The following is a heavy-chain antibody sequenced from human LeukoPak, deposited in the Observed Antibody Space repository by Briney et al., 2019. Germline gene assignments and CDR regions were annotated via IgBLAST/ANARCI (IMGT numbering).Heavy chain of an antibody. D-gene: IGHD3-22*01. V-gene: IGHV3-11*01. Sequence: GGSLRLSCAASGFTFSDHSMSWIRQAPGKGLEWVSYIRTSGSTIYYADSVKGRFTISRDTAKNSLYLQMNSLRAEDTAVYYCARGWAYYDTSGYYSKFDYWGQGTLVTVSS. J-gene: IGHJ4*02. CDR3: ARGWAYYDTSGYYSKFDY. CDR1: GFTFSDHS. CDR2: IRTSGSTI.